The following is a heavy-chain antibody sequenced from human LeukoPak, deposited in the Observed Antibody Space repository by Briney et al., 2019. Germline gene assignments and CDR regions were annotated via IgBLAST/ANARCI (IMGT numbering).Heavy chain of an antibody. V-gene: IGHV1-2*02. CDR3: ATLYGDYEVLYY. Sequence: GASVKVSCKGSVYTFTGYYMHWVRQAPGQGLEWMGWINPNSGGTNYAQKFQGRVTMTRDTSISTAYMELSRLRSDDTAVYYCATLYGDYEVLYYWGQGTLVTVSS. CDR2: INPNSGGT. CDR1: VYTFTGYY. J-gene: IGHJ4*02. D-gene: IGHD4-17*01.